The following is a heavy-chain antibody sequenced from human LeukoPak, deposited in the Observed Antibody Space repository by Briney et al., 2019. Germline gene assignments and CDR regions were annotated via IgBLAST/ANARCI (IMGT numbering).Heavy chain of an antibody. J-gene: IGHJ4*02. CDR3: AKLRYSYGSNFDY. CDR1: GFTVSSNY. Sequence: GGSLRLSCAASGFTVSSNYMSWVRQAPGKGLEWVSVIYSGGSTYYADSVKGRFTISRDDSRTTLYLQLNSLRAEDTAVYYCAKLRYSYGSNFDYWGQGTLVTVSS. CDR2: IYSGGST. D-gene: IGHD5-18*01. V-gene: IGHV3-53*01.